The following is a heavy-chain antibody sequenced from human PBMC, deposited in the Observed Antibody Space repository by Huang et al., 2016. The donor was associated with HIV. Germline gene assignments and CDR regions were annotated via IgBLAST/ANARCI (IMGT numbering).Heavy chain of an antibody. D-gene: IGHD4-17*01. CDR3: SPTGDDYFYYYMDV. CDR1: GFIFYDFA. J-gene: IGHJ6*03. V-gene: IGHV3-49*03. Sequence: VESGGDAVQSGRSLRLSCRGCGFIFYDFAINWFRQSVRKGGDRVGFVGSIAFGGASRSSPSVKDRFSVSRDEAKNVAFLQMENLQVDDTAVYYCSPTGDDYFYYYMDVWGNGTTVIVS. CDR2: VGSIAFGGAS.